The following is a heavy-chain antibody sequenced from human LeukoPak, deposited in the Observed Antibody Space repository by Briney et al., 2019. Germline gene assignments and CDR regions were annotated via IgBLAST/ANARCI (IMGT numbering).Heavy chain of an antibody. CDR1: GYTFTSYA. V-gene: IGHV1-3*01. CDR2: ISAGNGNT. Sequence: ASVKVSCKASGYTFTSYAIHWVRQAPGQRLEWMGWISAGNGNTKYSQNFQGRVTFISNTSATTAFMELSSLRSEDAAVYYCARDSGSGNNDYWGQGTLATVSS. D-gene: IGHD1-26*01. J-gene: IGHJ4*02. CDR3: ARDSGSGNNDY.